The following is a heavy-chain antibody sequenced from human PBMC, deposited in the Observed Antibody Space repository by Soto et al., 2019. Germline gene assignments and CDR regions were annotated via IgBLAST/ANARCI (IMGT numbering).Heavy chain of an antibody. V-gene: IGHV3-11*06. J-gene: IGHJ4*02. CDR3: ARSGDNYNLLDY. CDR1: GFTLSDYY. D-gene: IGHD1-1*01. CDR2: SSDSGTFT. Sequence: PGGSLRLSCAASGFTLSDYYMSWIRQAPGKGLEWLSYSSDSGTFTRYADSVKGRFSISRDNAKNSLYLQINSLRGEDTAIYYCARSGDNYNLLDYWGQGTPVTVSS.